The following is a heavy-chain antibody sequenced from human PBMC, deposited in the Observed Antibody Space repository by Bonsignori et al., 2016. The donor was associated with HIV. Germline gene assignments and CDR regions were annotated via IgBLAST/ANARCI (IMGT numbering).Heavy chain of an antibody. J-gene: IGHJ3*02. CDR2: INPNSGGT. CDR1: GYTFTGYY. V-gene: IGHV1-2*02. Sequence: ASVKVSCRASGYTFTGYYMHWVRQAPGQGLEWMGWINPNSGGTNYAQKFQGRVTMTRDTSISTAYMELSRLRSDDTAVYYCARAQRITMTPAEAFDIWGQGTMVTVSS. D-gene: IGHD3-22*01. CDR3: ARAQRITMTPAEAFDI.